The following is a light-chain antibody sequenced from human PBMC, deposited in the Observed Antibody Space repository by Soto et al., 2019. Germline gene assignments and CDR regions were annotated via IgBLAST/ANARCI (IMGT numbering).Light chain of an antibody. CDR3: LQYHNLWA. CDR2: RAS. CDR1: QNIYSN. V-gene: IGKV3-15*01. Sequence: VRSQSAATRSVTHGESATLSCRASQNIYSNVAWYQQRPGQAPRLLIYRASTRAPGIPARFSGSGSGTEFTLTISSLQSEDFTVYSCLQYHNLWAFGQGAKVDIK. J-gene: IGKJ1*01.